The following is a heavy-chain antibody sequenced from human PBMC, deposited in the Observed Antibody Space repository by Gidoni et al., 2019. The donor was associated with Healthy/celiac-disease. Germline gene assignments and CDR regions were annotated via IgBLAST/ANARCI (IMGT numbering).Heavy chain of an antibody. Sequence: QVQLVESGGGVVQPGRSLRLSCAASGFTFSSYGMHWVRQAPGKGLEWVAVISYDGSNKYYADSGKGRFTISRDNSKNTLYLQMNSLRAEDTAVYYCAKNDYGDYGGYYYYYYGMDVWGQGTTVTVSS. V-gene: IGHV3-30*18. J-gene: IGHJ6*02. CDR1: GFTFSSYG. D-gene: IGHD4-17*01. CDR2: ISYDGSNK. CDR3: AKNDYGDYGGYYYYYYGMDV.